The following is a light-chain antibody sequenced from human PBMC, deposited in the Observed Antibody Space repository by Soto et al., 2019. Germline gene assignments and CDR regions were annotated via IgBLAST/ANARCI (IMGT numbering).Light chain of an antibody. CDR3: QQRSNWPPEVT. V-gene: IGKV3-11*01. J-gene: IGKJ5*01. Sequence: EIVMTQSPGTLSVSPGERATLSCRSSRGISSYLAWYQQKPGQAPRLLIYDASNRATGIPARFSGSGSGTDFTLTISSLEPEDFAVYYCQQRSNWPPEVTFGQGTRLEIK. CDR1: RGISSY. CDR2: DAS.